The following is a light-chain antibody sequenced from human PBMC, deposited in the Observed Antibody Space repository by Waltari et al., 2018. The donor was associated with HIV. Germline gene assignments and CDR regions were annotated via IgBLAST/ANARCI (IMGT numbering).Light chain of an antibody. Sequence: DIQMAQSPDPLSASLGDQVSLTCRAGRALGRWLAWFQQKPGEAPKALIYAATTLHTGIPSRFIGGGSGTNFTLTIASLQAEDFATYFCQQYSDFPRTFGRGTKV. V-gene: IGKV1-16*01. CDR3: QQYSDFPRT. CDR1: RALGRW. CDR2: AAT. J-gene: IGKJ4*01.